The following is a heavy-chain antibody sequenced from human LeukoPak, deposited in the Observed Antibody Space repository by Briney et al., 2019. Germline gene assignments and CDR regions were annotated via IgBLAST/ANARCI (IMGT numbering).Heavy chain of an antibody. CDR2: IRYDGSNK. V-gene: IGHV3-30*02. CDR3: ARDSQGACGGDCYSLFDY. CDR1: GFTFSSYG. Sequence: GGSLRLSCAASGFTFSSYGMHWVRQAPGKGLEWVAFIRYDGSNKYYADSVKGRFTISRDNSKNTLYLQMNSLRAEDTAVYYCARDSQGACGGDCYSLFDYWGQGTLVTVSS. D-gene: IGHD2-21*02. J-gene: IGHJ4*02.